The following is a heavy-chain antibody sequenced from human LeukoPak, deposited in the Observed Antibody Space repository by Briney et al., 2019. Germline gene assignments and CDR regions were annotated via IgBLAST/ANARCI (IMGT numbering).Heavy chain of an antibody. D-gene: IGHD2-15*01. V-gene: IGHV4-39*07. CDR2: IYYSGST. J-gene: IGHJ4*02. CDR3: ARDDCSGGSCEFDY. CDR1: GGSISSSSYY. Sequence: SETLSLTCTVSGGSISSSSYYWGWIRQPPGKGLEWIGSIYYSGSTYYNPSLKSRVTISVDTSKNQFSLKLSSVTAADTAVYYCARDDCSGGSCEFDYWGQGTLVTVSS.